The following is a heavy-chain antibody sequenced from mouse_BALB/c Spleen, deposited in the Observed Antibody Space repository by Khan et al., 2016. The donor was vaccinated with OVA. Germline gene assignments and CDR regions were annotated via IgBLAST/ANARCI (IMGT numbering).Heavy chain of an antibody. J-gene: IGHJ3*01. CDR1: GYAFTDYL. Sequence: QVQLKESGAELVRPGTSVKVSCKASGYAFTDYLIEWLKQRPGQGLEWIGVINLGSGCTHYNEEFMDRATLIADKFSSNAYMQLSSLPSDDSAVYFCSSSVFGFSAYWGPFTLVTVSA. CDR3: SSSVFGFSAY. CDR2: INLGSGCT. V-gene: IGHV1-54*01. D-gene: IGHD1-2*01.